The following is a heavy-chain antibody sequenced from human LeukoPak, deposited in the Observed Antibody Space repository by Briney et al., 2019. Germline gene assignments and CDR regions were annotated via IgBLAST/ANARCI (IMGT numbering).Heavy chain of an antibody. J-gene: IGHJ4*02. CDR3: ARDCGGDCYLDY. CDR1: GFTFSNYN. CDR2: ITSTSSYM. Sequence: GGSLRLSCAASGFTFSNYNVNWVRQAPGKGLEWVSSITSTSSYMYYADSVKGRFTISRDNAKNSLYLQMNSLRAEDTAVYYCARDCGGDCYLDYWGQGTLVTVSS. V-gene: IGHV3-21*06. D-gene: IGHD2-21*02.